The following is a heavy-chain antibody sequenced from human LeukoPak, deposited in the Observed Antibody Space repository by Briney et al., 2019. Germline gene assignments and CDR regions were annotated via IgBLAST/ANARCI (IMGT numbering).Heavy chain of an antibody. J-gene: IGHJ4*02. CDR2: IYSGGST. D-gene: IGHD2-15*01. CDR3: ARGDCSGGSCSDY. Sequence: PGGSLRLSCAASGFTVSSNYMSWVRQAPEKGLEWVSVIYSGGSTYYADSVKGRSTISRDNSKNTLYLQMNSLRAEDTAVYYCARGDCSGGSCSDYWGQGTLVTVSS. CDR1: GFTVSSNY. V-gene: IGHV3-66*01.